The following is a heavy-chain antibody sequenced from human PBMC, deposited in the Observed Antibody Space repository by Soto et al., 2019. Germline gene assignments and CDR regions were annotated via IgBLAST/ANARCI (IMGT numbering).Heavy chain of an antibody. V-gene: IGHV3-30*18. J-gene: IGHJ6*02. Sequence: GGSLRLSCAASGFTFSSYGMHWVRQAPGKGLEWVAVISYDGSNKYYVDSVKGRFTISRDNSKNTLYLQMNSLRAEDTAVYYCAKTRGFRPPAPYYYYYYGMDVWGQGTTVTVSS. CDR3: AKTRGFRPPAPYYYYYYGMDV. CDR1: GFTFSSYG. D-gene: IGHD5-12*01. CDR2: ISYDGSNK.